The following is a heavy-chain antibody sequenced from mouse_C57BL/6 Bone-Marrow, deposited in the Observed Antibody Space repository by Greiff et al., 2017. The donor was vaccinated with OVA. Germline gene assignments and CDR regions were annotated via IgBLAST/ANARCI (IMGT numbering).Heavy chain of an antibody. J-gene: IGHJ1*03. CDR3: ARLAYGWYFDV. Sequence: QVQLQQSGAELVRPGTSVKMSCKASGYTFTNYWIGWAKQRPGHGLEWIGDIYPGGGYTNYNEKFKGKATLTADKSSSTAYMQFSSLTSEDSAIYYCARLAYGWYFDVWGTGTTVTVSS. V-gene: IGHV1-63*01. D-gene: IGHD1-1*01. CDR1: GYTFTNYW. CDR2: IYPGGGYT.